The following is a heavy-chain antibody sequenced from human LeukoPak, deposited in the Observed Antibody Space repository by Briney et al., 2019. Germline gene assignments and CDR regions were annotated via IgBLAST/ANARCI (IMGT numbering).Heavy chain of an antibody. Sequence: ASVKVSCRASGGTFSSYAISWVRQAPGQGLEWMGGIIPIFGTANYAQKFQGRVTITADESTSTAYVELSSLRSEDTAVYYCAREGWGSPNWFDPWGQGTLVTVSS. CDR1: GGTFSSYA. J-gene: IGHJ5*02. CDR3: AREGWGSPNWFDP. D-gene: IGHD3-16*01. V-gene: IGHV1-69*13. CDR2: IIPIFGTA.